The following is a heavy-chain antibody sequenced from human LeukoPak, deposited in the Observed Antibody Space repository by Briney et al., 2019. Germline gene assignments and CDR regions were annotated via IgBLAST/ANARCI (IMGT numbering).Heavy chain of an antibody. J-gene: IGHJ6*03. CDR3: TTAGLQSNYYYYYYMDV. CDR1: GFTFSNAW. CDR2: IKSKTDGGTT. V-gene: IGHV3-15*01. Sequence: GGSLRLSCAASGFTFSNAWMSWVRQAPGQGLEWVGRIKSKTDGGTTDYAAPVKGRFTISRDDSKNTLYLQMNSLKTEGTAVYYCTTAGLQSNYYYYYYMDVWGKGTTVTVSS. D-gene: IGHD5-18*01.